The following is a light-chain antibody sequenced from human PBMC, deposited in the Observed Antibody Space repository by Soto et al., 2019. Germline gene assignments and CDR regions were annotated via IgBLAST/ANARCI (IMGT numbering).Light chain of an antibody. CDR2: KAS. V-gene: IGKV1-5*03. CDR1: QSISSW. J-gene: IGKJ2*01. CDR3: QQYNRYSPYT. Sequence: DIQMTQSPSTLSASVGDRVTITCRASQSISSWLAWYQQKPGKAPKLLIYKASSLESGVPSRFSGSGSGTEFNLTISSLQPDDFATYYCQQYNRYSPYTFGQGTKLEIK.